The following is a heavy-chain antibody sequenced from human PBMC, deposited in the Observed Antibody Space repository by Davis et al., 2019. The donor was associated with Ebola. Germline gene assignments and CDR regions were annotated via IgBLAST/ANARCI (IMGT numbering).Heavy chain of an antibody. V-gene: IGHV4-59*01. CDR2: FYYSGNT. CDR3: ARARGGTEYDAFDI. J-gene: IGHJ3*02. D-gene: IGHD2-8*02. Sequence: SETLSLTCTVPAGSISSYYWSCIRQPAGKGLEWIGYFYYSGNTNSNPSLKSRVTMSVDTSKNHFSLRLNYVTAADTAVYYCARARGGTEYDAFDIWGQGTMVTVSS. CDR1: AGSISSYY.